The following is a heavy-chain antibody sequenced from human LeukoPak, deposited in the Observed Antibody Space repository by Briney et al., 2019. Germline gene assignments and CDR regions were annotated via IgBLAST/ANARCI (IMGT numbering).Heavy chain of an antibody. CDR2: IWYDGSNK. D-gene: IGHD5-18*01. V-gene: IGHV3-33*01. CDR1: GFTFSSYG. J-gene: IGHJ3*02. Sequence: PGGSLRLSCAASGFTFSSYGMHCVRQAPGKGLEWVAVIWYDGSNKYYADSVKGRFTISRDNSKNTLYLQMNSLRAEDTAVYYCARDSIQGAFDIWGQGTMVTVSS. CDR3: ARDSIQGAFDI.